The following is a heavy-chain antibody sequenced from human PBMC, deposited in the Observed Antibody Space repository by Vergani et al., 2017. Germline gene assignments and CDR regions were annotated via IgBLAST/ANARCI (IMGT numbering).Heavy chain of an antibody. D-gene: IGHD3-22*01. CDR1: GYSFTSYW. J-gene: IGHJ5*02. CDR3: ARVGWSYYDSSGYYYAPGGWFDP. V-gene: IGHV5-10-1*03. CDR2: IDPSDSYT. Sequence: EVQLVPSGAEVKTPGESLRISCKGSGYSFTSYWISWVRQLPGKGLEWMGRIDPSDSYTNYSPSFQGHVTISADKSISTAYLQWSSLKASDTAMYYCARVGWSYYDSSGYYYAPGGWFDPWGQGTLVTVSS.